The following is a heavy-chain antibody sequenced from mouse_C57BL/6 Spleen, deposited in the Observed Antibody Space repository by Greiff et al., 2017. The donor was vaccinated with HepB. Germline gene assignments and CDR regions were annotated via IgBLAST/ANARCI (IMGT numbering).Heavy chain of an antibody. CDR3: ARSYYGTPCY. D-gene: IGHD1-1*01. CDR1: GYTFTSYW. J-gene: IGHJ2*01. V-gene: IGHV1-61*01. Sequence: VQLQQSGAELVRPGSSVKLSCKASGYTFTSYWMDWVKQRPGQGLEWIGNIYPSDSETHYNQKFKDKATLTVDKSSSTAYMQLSSLTSDDSAVYYCARSYYGTPCYWGHGTTLTVSS. CDR2: IYPSDSET.